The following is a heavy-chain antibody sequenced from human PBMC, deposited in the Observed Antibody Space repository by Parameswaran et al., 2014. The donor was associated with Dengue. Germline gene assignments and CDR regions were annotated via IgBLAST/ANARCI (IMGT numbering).Heavy chain of an antibody. CDR3: ARERYSRDNDAFDI. D-gene: IGHD6-13*01. J-gene: IGHJ3*02. V-gene: IGHV3-64*01. Sequence: WIRQPPGKGLEYVSAISSYGDTTYYVNSVKGRFTISRDNSKSTLYLQMGSLRTEDMAVYYCARERYSRDNDAFDIWGQGTMVTVSS. CDR2: ISSYGDTT.